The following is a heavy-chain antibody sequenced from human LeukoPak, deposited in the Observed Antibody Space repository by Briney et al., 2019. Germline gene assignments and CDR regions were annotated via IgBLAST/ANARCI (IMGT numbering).Heavy chain of an antibody. CDR1: GGSISTYY. CDR2: IYYSGST. V-gene: IGHV4-59*08. D-gene: IGHD3-10*01. Sequence: SETLSLTCTVSGGSISTYYWSWIRQPPGKGLEWIGYIYYSGSTNYNPSLKSRVTISLDTSKNQFSLKLSSVTAADTAVYYCARGRKRFDWFDPRGQGTLVTVSS. CDR3: ARGRKRFDWFDP. J-gene: IGHJ5*02.